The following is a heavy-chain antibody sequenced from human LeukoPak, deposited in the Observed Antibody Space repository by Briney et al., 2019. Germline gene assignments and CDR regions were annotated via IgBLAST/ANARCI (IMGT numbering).Heavy chain of an antibody. CDR1: GGTFSSYT. CDR3: AFDYYDSSGYSDY. V-gene: IGHV1-69*02. Sequence: ASVKVSCKASGGTFSSYTISRVRQAPGQGLEWMGRIIPILGIANYAQKFQGRVTITADKSTSTAYMELSSLRSEDTAVYYCAFDYYDSSGYSDYWGQGTLVTVSS. J-gene: IGHJ4*02. D-gene: IGHD3-22*01. CDR2: IIPILGIA.